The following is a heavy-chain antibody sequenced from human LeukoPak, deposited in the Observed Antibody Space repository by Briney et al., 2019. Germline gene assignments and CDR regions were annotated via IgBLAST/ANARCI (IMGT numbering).Heavy chain of an antibody. CDR2: INDRGIAT. CDR3: AQRLKTALRPYKGYPYYMDV. J-gene: IGHJ6*03. D-gene: IGHD3-10*01. V-gene: IGHV3-23*01. Sequence: GGSLRLSCAACGFTFSSYGMHWVRQAPGKGLEWVSTINDRGIATSYADSVKGRFTISRDNSPTTLSLQVTILRAEDTAIYSCAQRLKTALRPYKGYPYYMDVWGNGNTVTVSS. CDR1: GFTFSSYG.